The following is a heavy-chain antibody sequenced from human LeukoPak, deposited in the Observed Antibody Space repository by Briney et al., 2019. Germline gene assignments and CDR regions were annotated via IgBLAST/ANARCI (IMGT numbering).Heavy chain of an antibody. CDR2: ISAYNGNT. J-gene: IGHJ3*02. CDR3: ARDLATMTGPAVDI. CDR1: GYTFTSYG. Sequence: ASVGVSCKASGYTFTSYGISWVRQAPGQGLEWMGWISAYNGNTNYAQKLQGRVTMTTDTSTSTAYMELRSLRSDDTAVYYCARDLATMTGPAVDIWGQGTMVTVSS. D-gene: IGHD3-22*01. V-gene: IGHV1-18*01.